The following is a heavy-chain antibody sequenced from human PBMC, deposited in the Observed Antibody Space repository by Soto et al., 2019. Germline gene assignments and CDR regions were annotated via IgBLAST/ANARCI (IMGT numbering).Heavy chain of an antibody. CDR2: INHSGST. D-gene: IGHD5-18*01. CDR1: GGSFSGYY. V-gene: IGHV4-34*01. CDR3: ARCPDTAMVIEHGYFDL. Sequence: QVQLQQWGAGLLKPSETLSLTCAVYGGSFSGYYWSWIRQPPGKGLEWIGEINHSGSTNYNPSLKSRVTISVDTSKNQFSLKLSSVTAADTAVYYCARCPDTAMVIEHGYFDLWGRGTLVTVSS. J-gene: IGHJ2*01.